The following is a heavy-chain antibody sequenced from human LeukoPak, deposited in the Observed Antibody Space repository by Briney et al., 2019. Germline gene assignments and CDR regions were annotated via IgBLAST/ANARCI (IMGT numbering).Heavy chain of an antibody. J-gene: IGHJ4*02. CDR3: ASRQLVADYFDY. Sequence: ASVKVSCKASGYIFTSYAISWVRQAPGQGLEWMGGIIPIFGTANYAQKFQGRVTITADKSTSTAYMELSSLRSEDTAVYYCASRQLVADYFDYWGQGTLVTVSS. CDR1: GYIFTSYA. D-gene: IGHD6-13*01. V-gene: IGHV1-69*06. CDR2: IIPIFGTA.